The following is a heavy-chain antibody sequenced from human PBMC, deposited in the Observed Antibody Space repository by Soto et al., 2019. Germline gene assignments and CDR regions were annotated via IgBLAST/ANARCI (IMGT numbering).Heavy chain of an antibody. V-gene: IGHV2-5*02. D-gene: IGHD6-19*01. CDR3: AHRLGIAVAPHFDF. Sequence: QITLKESGPPLVKPTQTLTLTCTFSGFSLSTSGVGVGWIRQPPGKALEWLALIYWDDGKHYSPSLKSRLTITKDTSKNQVVLTMTNMDPVDTATYYCAHRLGIAVAPHFDFWGQGTLVTVSS. CDR2: IYWDDGK. CDR1: GFSLSTSGVG. J-gene: IGHJ4*02.